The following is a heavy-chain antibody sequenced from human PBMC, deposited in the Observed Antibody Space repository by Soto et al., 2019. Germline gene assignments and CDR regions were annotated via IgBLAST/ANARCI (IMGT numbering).Heavy chain of an antibody. CDR3: ARRGNAMDV. CDR1: GYTFTSYA. J-gene: IGHJ6*02. V-gene: IGHV1-3*05. CDR2: INAGSGNS. Sequence: QVQLVQSGAEEKKPGASVKVSCKASGYTFTSYAVHWVRQAPGQRLEWMGWINAGSGNSIYSQKLQGRVTITRDTSASTAYMELSSLRSKDTAVYYCARRGNAMDVWGQGTTVTVSS.